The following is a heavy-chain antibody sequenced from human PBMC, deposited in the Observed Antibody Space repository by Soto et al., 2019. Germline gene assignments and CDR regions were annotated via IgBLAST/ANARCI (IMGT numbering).Heavy chain of an antibody. D-gene: IGHD1-26*01. CDR3: TTSPHRDSERVFV. J-gene: IGHJ6*02. V-gene: IGHV3-7*01. CDR1: GFTFSTYW. Sequence: GGSLRLSCAASGFTFSTYWMSWVRRTPGKGLEWVANIKQDGTEKYYVDSVRGRLAVSRDNAKSSLYLQMNSLRVEDTAVYYCTTSPHRDSERVFVWGQGTTVTVSS. CDR2: IKQDGTEK.